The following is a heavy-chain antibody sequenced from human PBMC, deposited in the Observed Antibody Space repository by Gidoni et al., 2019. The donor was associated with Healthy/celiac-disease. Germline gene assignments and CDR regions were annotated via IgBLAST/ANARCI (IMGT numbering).Heavy chain of an antibody. CDR3: ARGLGDYYYMDV. D-gene: IGHD5-12*01. CDR2: IYYSGST. CDR1: GGSTSSGDYY. V-gene: IGHV4-30-4*01. J-gene: IGHJ6*03. Sequence: QVQLQESGPGLVTPSQTLSLTCTVPGGSTSSGDYYWSWIRQPPGKGLEWIGYIYYSGSTYYNPSLKSRVTISVDTSKNQFSLKLSSVTAADTAVYYCARGLGDYYYMDVWGKGTTVTVSS.